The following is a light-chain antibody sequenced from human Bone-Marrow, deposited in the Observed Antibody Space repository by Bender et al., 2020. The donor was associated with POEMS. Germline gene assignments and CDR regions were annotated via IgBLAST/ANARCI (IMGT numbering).Light chain of an antibody. V-gene: IGLV2-14*03. J-gene: IGLJ2*01. Sequence: QSALTQPASVSGSPGQSITISCTGTSSDIGGYDYVSWYQQHPGKAPKLMIYDVSNRPSGVSNRFSGSKSGNTASLTISGLRAEDEADYYCHSYTTKSDLGLFGGGTRLTVL. CDR3: HSYTTKSDLGL. CDR1: SSDIGGYDY. CDR2: DVS.